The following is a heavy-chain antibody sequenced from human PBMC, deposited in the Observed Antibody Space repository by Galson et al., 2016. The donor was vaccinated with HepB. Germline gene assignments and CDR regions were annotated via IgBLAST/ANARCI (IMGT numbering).Heavy chain of an antibody. V-gene: IGHV3-23*01. CDR1: GFTFSIYA. CDR2: ISGDGTGP. J-gene: IGHJ4*02. Sequence: SLRLSCAASGFTFSIYAMSWVRQAPGKGLEWVSAISGDGTGPYYAGSVQGRFTIFRDDSKNAVFLQMSSLRADDTAIYYCAKLGVRVATGGVDYWGQGTLVTVSS. D-gene: IGHD3-10*01. CDR3: AKLGVRVATGGVDY.